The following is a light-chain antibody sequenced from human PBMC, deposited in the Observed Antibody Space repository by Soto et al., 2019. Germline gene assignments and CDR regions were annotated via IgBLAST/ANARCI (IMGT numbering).Light chain of an antibody. V-gene: IGKV3-20*01. CDR1: QSVSNNY. Sequence: EIVLTQSAGTLSLTPGVRATLSSRASQSVSNNYLAWYQQKPGQAPRLLIYGASNRATGIPDRFSGSGSGTDFTLTISRLEPEDFAVYYCQQYGSSGTFGQGTKVDMK. CDR2: GAS. CDR3: QQYGSSGT. J-gene: IGKJ1*01.